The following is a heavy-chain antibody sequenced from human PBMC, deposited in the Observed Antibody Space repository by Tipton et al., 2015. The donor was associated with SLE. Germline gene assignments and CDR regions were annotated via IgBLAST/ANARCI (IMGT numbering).Heavy chain of an antibody. J-gene: IGHJ4*02. V-gene: IGHV4-34*01. CDR3: ARTPYGSWSFDY. Sequence: TLSLTCAVYGGSFSGYYWSWIRQPPGKGLEWIGEINHSGSTNYNPSLKSRVTISVDTSKNQFSLKLSSVTAADTAVYYCARTPYGSWSFDYWGQGTLVTVSS. D-gene: IGHD3-10*01. CDR1: GGSFSGYY. CDR2: INHSGST.